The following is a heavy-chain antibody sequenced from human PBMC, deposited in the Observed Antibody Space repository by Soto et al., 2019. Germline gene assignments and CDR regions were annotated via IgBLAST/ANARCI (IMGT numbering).Heavy chain of an antibody. Sequence: PGGSLRLSCAASGFTFSSYSMNWVRQAPGKGLEWVSSISSSSSYIYYADSVKGRFTISRDNAKNSLYLQMNSLRAEDTAVYYCARDGAAAASNAFDIWGQGTMVTVSS. CDR2: ISSSSSYI. J-gene: IGHJ3*02. D-gene: IGHD6-13*01. CDR1: GFTFSSYS. CDR3: ARDGAAAASNAFDI. V-gene: IGHV3-21*01.